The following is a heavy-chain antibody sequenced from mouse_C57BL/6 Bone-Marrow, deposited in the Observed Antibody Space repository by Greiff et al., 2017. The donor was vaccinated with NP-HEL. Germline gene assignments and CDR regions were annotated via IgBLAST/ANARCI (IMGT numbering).Heavy chain of an antibody. CDR2: IDPENGDT. V-gene: IGHV14-4*01. CDR3: TPFSYAMDY. Sequence: EVQLQQSGAELVRPGASVKLSCTASGFNIKDDYMHWVKQRPEQGLEWIGWIDPENGDTEYAAKFQGKATITADTSSNTAYLQLSSLTSEDTAVYYCTPFSYAMDYWGQGTSVTVSS. CDR1: GFNIKDDY. J-gene: IGHJ4*01.